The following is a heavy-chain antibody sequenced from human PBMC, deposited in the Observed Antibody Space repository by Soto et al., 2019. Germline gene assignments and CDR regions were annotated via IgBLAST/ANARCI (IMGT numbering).Heavy chain of an antibody. CDR1: GFTFSSYG. CDR2: IWYDGSNK. V-gene: IGHV3-33*01. Sequence: GSLRLSCAASGFTFSSYGMHWVRQAPGKGLEWVAVIWYDGSNKYYADSVKGRFTISRDNSKNTLYLQMNSLRAEDTAVYYCARDSGSNYYYYMDVWGKGTTVTVSS. J-gene: IGHJ6*03. CDR3: ARDSGSNYYYYMDV. D-gene: IGHD3-10*01.